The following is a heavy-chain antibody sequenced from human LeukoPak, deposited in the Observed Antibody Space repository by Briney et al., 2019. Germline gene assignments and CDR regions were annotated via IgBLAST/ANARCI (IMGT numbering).Heavy chain of an antibody. Sequence: PGGSLRLSCAVSGFTFSIYNMNWVRQAPGKGLEWVSSISSSGTYIHYAGSVKGRFTVSRGNAKNSLYLQMNSLRAEDTAVYYCARDRQMATFHFDYWGQGTLVTVSS. J-gene: IGHJ4*02. D-gene: IGHD5-24*01. CDR2: ISSSGTYI. CDR3: ARDRQMATFHFDY. CDR1: GFTFSIYN. V-gene: IGHV3-21*01.